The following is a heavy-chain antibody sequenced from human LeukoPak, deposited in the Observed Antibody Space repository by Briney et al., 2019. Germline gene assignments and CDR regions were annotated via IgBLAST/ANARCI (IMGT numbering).Heavy chain of an antibody. CDR1: GLTFSSYS. D-gene: IGHD4-23*01. CDR2: ISSSSGYI. CDR3: ARSPDYGGNSVDY. V-gene: IGHV3-21*01. Sequence: GGSLRLSCAASGLTFSSYSMNWVRQAPGKGLEWVSSISSSSGYIYYADSVKGRFTISRDNAKNSLYLQMNSLRAEDTAVYYCARSPDYGGNSVDYWGQGTLVTVSS. J-gene: IGHJ4*02.